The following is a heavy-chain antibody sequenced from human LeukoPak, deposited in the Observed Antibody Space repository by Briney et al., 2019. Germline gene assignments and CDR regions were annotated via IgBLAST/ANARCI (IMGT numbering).Heavy chain of an antibody. CDR1: GFTFSSYA. Sequence: GGSLRLSCAASGFTFSSYAMSWVRQAPGKGLEWVSDISGSGGSTYYADSVKGRFTISRDNSNNTLYLQMNSLRAEDTAVYYCAKGGSRSLLWFGELQELDYWGQGTLVTVSS. D-gene: IGHD3-10*01. CDR3: AKGGSRSLLWFGELQELDY. CDR2: ISGSGGST. V-gene: IGHV3-23*01. J-gene: IGHJ4*02.